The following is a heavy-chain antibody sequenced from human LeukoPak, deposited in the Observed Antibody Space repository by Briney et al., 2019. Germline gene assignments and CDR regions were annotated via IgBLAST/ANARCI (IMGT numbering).Heavy chain of an antibody. J-gene: IGHJ3*02. CDR1: GYTFTSYY. CDR3: ARWVGATNAFDI. D-gene: IGHD1-26*01. V-gene: IGHV1-46*01. Sequence: ASVTVSCKASGYTFTSYYMHWVRQAPGQGLEWMGIINPSGGSTSYAQKFQSRVTMTRDMSTSTVYMELSSSRSEDTAVYYCARWVGATNAFDIWGQGTMVTVSS. CDR2: INPSGGST.